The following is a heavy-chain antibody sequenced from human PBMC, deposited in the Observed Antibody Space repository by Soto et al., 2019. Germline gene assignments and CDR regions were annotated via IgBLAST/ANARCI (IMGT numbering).Heavy chain of an antibody. V-gene: IGHV3-11*01. CDR2: ISSSGTNA. J-gene: IGHJ4*02. CDR3: ARARIWLLFDY. Sequence: QVQLVESGGGLVKPGGSLRLSCAASGFRFSDYYMSWIRQAPGKGLEWVSYISSSGTNAYYADSVKGRFTISRDNAKNSLYLQMNSLRAEDTAVYYCARARIWLLFDYWGQGTLLTASS. D-gene: IGHD3-22*01. CDR1: GFRFSDYY.